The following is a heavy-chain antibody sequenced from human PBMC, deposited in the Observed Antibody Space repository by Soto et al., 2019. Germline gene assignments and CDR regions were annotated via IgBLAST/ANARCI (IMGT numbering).Heavy chain of an antibody. V-gene: IGHV1-24*01. CDR3: AHGEGIVKSIVYFDS. CDR1: GYFLTALS. J-gene: IGHJ4*02. D-gene: IGHD1-26*01. Sequence: ASVKVSCKVSGYFLTALSIHWVRPAPGKGLEWMGGFDREDGETIYAQKFQGRVTMTEDTSTDSAYMELSSLTSEDTAIYYCAHGEGIVKSIVYFDSWGQGTLVTVSS. CDR2: FDREDGET.